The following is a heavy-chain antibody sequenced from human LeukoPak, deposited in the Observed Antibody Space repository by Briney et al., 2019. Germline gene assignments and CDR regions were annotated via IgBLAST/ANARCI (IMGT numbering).Heavy chain of an antibody. CDR2: IIPIFGTA. J-gene: IGHJ4*02. CDR1: GGTFSSYA. D-gene: IGHD3-22*01. Sequence: SVKVSCKASGGTFSSYAISWVRQAPGQGLEWMGGIIPIFGTANYAQKFQGRVTITTDESTSTAYMELSSLRSEDTAVYYCARGYYDSSGYYSSWFDYWGQGTLVTVSS. V-gene: IGHV1-69*05. CDR3: ARGYYDSSGYYSSWFDY.